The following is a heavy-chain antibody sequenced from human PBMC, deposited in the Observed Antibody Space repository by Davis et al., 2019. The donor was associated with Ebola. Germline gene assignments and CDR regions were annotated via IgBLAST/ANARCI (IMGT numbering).Heavy chain of an antibody. D-gene: IGHD5-12*01. CDR3: AKDRWIPPVGWFDP. Sequence: GESLKISCAASGFSFSSYWMSWVRQAPGKGLEWVASIKQDGSEKYYADSVKGRFTISRDNSKNTLYLQMNSLRAEDTAVYYCAKDRWIPPVGWFDPWGQGTLVTVSS. V-gene: IGHV3-7*03. J-gene: IGHJ5*02. CDR1: GFSFSSYW. CDR2: IKQDGSEK.